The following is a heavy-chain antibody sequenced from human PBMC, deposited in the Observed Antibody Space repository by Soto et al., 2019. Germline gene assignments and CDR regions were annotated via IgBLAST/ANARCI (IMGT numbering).Heavy chain of an antibody. CDR3: ARRRKDILTCPGKDDACDI. CDR2: IIPILGIA. CDR1: GGTFSSYT. D-gene: IGHD3-9*01. V-gene: IGHV1-69*02. Sequence: QVQLVQSGAEVKKPGSSVNVSCKASGGTFSSYTISWVRQAPGQGLEWMGRIIPILGIANYAQKFQGRVTITADKSTCTAYMELSSLRSEARAVYYCARRRKDILTCPGKDDACDIWCQGTMVTVSS. J-gene: IGHJ3*02.